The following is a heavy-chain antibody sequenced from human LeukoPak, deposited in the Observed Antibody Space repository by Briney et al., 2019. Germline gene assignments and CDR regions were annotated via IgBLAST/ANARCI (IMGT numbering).Heavy chain of an antibody. Sequence: GESLRISCKGSGYSFTSYWISWVRQMPGKGLEWMGRIDPSDSYTNYSPSFQDHVTISADKSISTAYLQWSSLKASDTAMYYCARLREDYGDYGAGWFDPWGQGTLVTVSS. CDR1: GYSFTSYW. V-gene: IGHV5-10-1*01. CDR2: IDPSDSYT. CDR3: ARLREDYGDYGAGWFDP. J-gene: IGHJ5*02. D-gene: IGHD4-17*01.